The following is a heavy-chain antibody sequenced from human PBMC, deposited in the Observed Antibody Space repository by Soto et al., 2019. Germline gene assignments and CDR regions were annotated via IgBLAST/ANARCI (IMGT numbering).Heavy chain of an antibody. CDR2: ISSEGAST. CDR3: VKDRYVDY. J-gene: IGHJ4*02. V-gene: IGHV3-64D*06. Sequence: GGSLRLSCSVSGFTFSSYAMHWVRQAPGKGLEYVASISSEGASTYYADSVKGRFIISRDNSKNTLYLQMSSLRVEDTAVYYCVKDRYVDYWGQGILVPVSS. CDR1: GFTFSSYA.